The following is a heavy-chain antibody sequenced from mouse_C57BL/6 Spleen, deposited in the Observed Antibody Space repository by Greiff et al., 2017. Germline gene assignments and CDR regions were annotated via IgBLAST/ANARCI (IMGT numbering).Heavy chain of an antibody. Sequence: VQLQQPGAELVRPGTSVKLSCKASGYTFTSYWMHWVKQRPGQGLEWIGVIDPSDSYTNYNQKFKGKATLTVDTSSSTAYMQLSSLTSEDSAVYYCAREGDYGSSYDYWGQGTTLTVSS. D-gene: IGHD1-1*01. CDR3: AREGDYGSSYDY. CDR1: GYTFTSYW. J-gene: IGHJ2*01. CDR2: IDPSDSYT. V-gene: IGHV1-59*01.